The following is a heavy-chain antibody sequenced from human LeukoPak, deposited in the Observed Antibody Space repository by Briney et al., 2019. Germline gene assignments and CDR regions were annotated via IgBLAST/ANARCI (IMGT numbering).Heavy chain of an antibody. V-gene: IGHV1-2*02. D-gene: IGHD1-26*01. CDR2: INPNSGDT. Sequence: ASVKVSFKASGYTFTGYYMHWVRQAPGQGLEWLGWINPNSGDTEYAQKFQGRVTMTRDTSISAAYMELSSLRSDDTAVYYCAKDGPSGRNDYWGQGTLVTVSS. CDR3: AKDGPSGRNDY. J-gene: IGHJ4*02. CDR1: GYTFTGYY.